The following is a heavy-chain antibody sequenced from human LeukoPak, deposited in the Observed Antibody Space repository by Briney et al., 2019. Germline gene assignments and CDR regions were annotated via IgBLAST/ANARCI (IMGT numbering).Heavy chain of an antibody. J-gene: IGHJ3*02. CDR2: IRVYNGDT. D-gene: IGHD3-3*01. CDR3: ARERGSSGYYDAFDI. Sequence: GSVKVSCKASGYTFTSYGISWVRQAPGQGLEWMGWIRVYNGDTNYAQKLQGRVTMTTDTSTSTAYMELRSLRSEDTAVYYCARERGSSGYYDAFDIWGQGTMVTVSS. V-gene: IGHV1-18*01. CDR1: GYTFTSYG.